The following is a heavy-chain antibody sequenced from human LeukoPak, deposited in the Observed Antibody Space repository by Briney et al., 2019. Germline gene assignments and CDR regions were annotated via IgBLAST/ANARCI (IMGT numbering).Heavy chain of an antibody. J-gene: IGHJ4*02. Sequence: PGGSLRLSCAASGFTFSSYAMSWVRQAPGKGLEWVSAISGSGGSTYYADSVKGRFTISRDNSKNTLYLQMNSLRAEDTAVYYCAKDLVRVWGSYRHPGFDYWGQGTLVTVSS. CDR1: GFTFSSYA. V-gene: IGHV3-23*01. CDR3: AKDLVRVWGSYRHPGFDY. CDR2: ISGSGGST. D-gene: IGHD3-16*02.